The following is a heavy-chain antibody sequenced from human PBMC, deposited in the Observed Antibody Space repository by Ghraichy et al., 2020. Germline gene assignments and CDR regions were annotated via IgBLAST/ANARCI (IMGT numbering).Heavy chain of an antibody. CDR2: IYYSGST. V-gene: IGHV4-39*01. CDR1: GGSISSSSYY. J-gene: IGHJ6*03. D-gene: IGHD3-3*01. Sequence: SQTLSLTCTVSGGSISSSSYYWGWIRQPPGKGLEWIGSIYYSGSTYYNPSLKSRVTISVDTSKNQFSLTLSSVTAADTAVYYCARQAAYYDFWSGYAYYYYYYMDVWGKGTTVTVSS. CDR3: ARQAAYYDFWSGYAYYYYYYMDV.